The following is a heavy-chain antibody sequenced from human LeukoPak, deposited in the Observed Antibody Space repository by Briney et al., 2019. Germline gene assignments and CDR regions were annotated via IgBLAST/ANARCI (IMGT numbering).Heavy chain of an antibody. V-gene: IGHV4-39*01. CDR1: GGSISSSSYY. Sequence: PSETLSLTCTVSGGSISSSSYYWGWIRQPPGKGLEWIGSIYYSGSTYYNPSLKSRVTISVDTSRNQFSLKLSSVTAADTAVYYCAHGLEMATLSWGQGTLVTVSS. CDR2: IYYSGST. J-gene: IGHJ4*02. D-gene: IGHD5-24*01. CDR3: AHGLEMATLS.